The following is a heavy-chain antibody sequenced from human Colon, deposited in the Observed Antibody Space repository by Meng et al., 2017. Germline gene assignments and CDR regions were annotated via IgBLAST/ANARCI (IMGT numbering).Heavy chain of an antibody. Sequence: ASVKVSCKASSYTLTDYYLHWVRQAPGQGLEWMGQINPNNGGTISAQRFQGRVTMTRDTSTSTAYIDLNSLTSDDTAVYYCARGKVGRSGWDYYFDSWGQGTLVTVSS. J-gene: IGHJ4*02. CDR3: ARGKVGRSGWDYYFDS. CDR2: INPNNGGT. CDR1: SYTLTDYY. D-gene: IGHD6-19*01. V-gene: IGHV1-2*06.